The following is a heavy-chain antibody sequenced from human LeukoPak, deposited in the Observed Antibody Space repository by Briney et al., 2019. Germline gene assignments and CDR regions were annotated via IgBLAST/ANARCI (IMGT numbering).Heavy chain of an antibody. D-gene: IGHD3-9*01. V-gene: IGHV3-33*07. CDR2: IWYDGSNK. Sequence: GGSLRLSCAASGFTFNMYWMTWVRQAPGKGLEWVAVIWYDGSNKYYADSVKGRFTISRDNSKNTLYLQMNSLRAEDTAVYYCARNDILTGMFDYWGQGTLVTVSS. CDR1: GFTFNMYW. J-gene: IGHJ4*02. CDR3: ARNDILTGMFDY.